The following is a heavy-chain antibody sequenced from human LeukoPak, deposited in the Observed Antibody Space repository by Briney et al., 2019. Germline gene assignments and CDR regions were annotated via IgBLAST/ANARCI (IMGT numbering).Heavy chain of an antibody. CDR1: GGSISTHY. D-gene: IGHD1-1*01. CDR2: ISYIGST. Sequence: SETLSLTCTVSGGSISTHYWTWIRQPPGKGLEWIGYISYIGSTNYSPSLKSRVTISIDTSKNQFPLRLTSVTAADTALYYCAGDQLALNALDIWGQGTLVTVSS. V-gene: IGHV4-59*11. CDR3: AGDQLALNALDI. J-gene: IGHJ3*02.